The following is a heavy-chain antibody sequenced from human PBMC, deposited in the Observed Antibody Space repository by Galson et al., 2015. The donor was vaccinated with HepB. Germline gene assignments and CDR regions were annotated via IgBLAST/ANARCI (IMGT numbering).Heavy chain of an antibody. CDR3: ARLGGYDFWSGYYIGVSRHQYMDV. V-gene: IGHV4-59*08. Sequence: ETLSLTCTVSGGSISSYYWSWIRQPPGKGLEWIGYIYYSGSTNYNPSLKSRVTISVDTSKNQFSLKLSSVTAADTAVYYCARLGGYDFWSGYYIGVSRHQYMDVWGQGTTVTVSS. J-gene: IGHJ6*02. CDR1: GGSISSYY. D-gene: IGHD3-3*01. CDR2: IYYSGST.